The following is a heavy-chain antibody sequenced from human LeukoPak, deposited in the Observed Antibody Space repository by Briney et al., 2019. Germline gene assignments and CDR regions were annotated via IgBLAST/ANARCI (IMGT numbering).Heavy chain of an antibody. CDR1: GYTFTSYG. D-gene: IGHD2-15*01. CDR3: ARGDIVVVVAAVAQSGNTYYYMDV. Sequence: ASVKVSCKASGYTFTSYGISWVRQAPGQGLEWMGWINPNSGGINYAQKFQGRVTMTRDTSISTAYMELSRLRSDDTAVYYCARGDIVVVVAAVAQSGNTYYYMDVWGKGTTVTISS. CDR2: INPNSGGI. V-gene: IGHV1-2*02. J-gene: IGHJ6*03.